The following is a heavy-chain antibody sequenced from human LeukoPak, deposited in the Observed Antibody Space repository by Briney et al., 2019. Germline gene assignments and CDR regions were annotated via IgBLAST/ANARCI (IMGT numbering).Heavy chain of an antibody. CDR2: IHYSGST. CDR3: ARQPGYSSGWYGNGLYYFDY. Sequence: SSETLSLTCTVSGGSISSYYWSWIRPPPGKGLEWIGYIHYSGSTNYNPSLKSRVTISVDTSKNQFSLKLSSVTAADTAVYYCARQPGYSSGWYGNGLYYFDYWGQGTLVTVSS. J-gene: IGHJ4*02. D-gene: IGHD6-19*01. V-gene: IGHV4-59*01. CDR1: GGSISSYY.